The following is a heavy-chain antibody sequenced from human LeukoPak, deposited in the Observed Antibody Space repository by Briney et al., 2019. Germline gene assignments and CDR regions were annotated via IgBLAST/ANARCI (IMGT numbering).Heavy chain of an antibody. Sequence: KSSETLSLTCSVFGDSISNYYWSWIRQPPGKGLEWIGYLYDSGITNYNPSLKSRVTISVDTSKNQFSLKLRSVTAADTAVYYCARQRLPEQGYCSAGSCYPRYEFDYWGQGTLVTVSS. V-gene: IGHV4-59*01. D-gene: IGHD2-15*01. CDR1: GDSISNYY. CDR2: LYDSGIT. CDR3: ARQRLPEQGYCSAGSCYPRYEFDY. J-gene: IGHJ4*02.